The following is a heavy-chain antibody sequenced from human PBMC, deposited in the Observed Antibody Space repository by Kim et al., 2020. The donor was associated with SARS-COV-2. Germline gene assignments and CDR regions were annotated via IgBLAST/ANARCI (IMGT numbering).Heavy chain of an antibody. J-gene: IGHJ4*02. CDR3: ARGRDLDY. Sequence: SGSTNYNPSLKSRVTISVDTSKNQFSLKLSSVTAADTAVYYCARGRDLDYWGQGTLVTVSS. V-gene: IGHV4-34*01. CDR2: SGST.